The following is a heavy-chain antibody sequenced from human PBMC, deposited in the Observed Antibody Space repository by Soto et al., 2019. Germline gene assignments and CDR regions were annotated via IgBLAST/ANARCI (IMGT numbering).Heavy chain of an antibody. D-gene: IGHD3-22*01. CDR1: GGTFSSYA. Sequence: SVKVSCKASGGTFSSYAISWVRQAPGQGLEWMGGIIPIFGTANYAQKSQGRVTITADESTSTAYMELSSLRSEDTAVYYCGKIDDSSGDDAFDIWGQGTMVTVSS. V-gene: IGHV1-69*13. CDR2: IIPIFGTA. J-gene: IGHJ3*02. CDR3: GKIDDSSGDDAFDI.